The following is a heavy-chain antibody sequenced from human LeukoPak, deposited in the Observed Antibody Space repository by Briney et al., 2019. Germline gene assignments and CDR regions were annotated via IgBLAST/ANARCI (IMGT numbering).Heavy chain of an antibody. J-gene: IGHJ4*02. Sequence: PSETLSLTCAVYGGSFSGYYWSWIRQPPGKGLEWIGEINHSGSTNYNPSLKSRVTISVDTSKNQFSLKLSSVTAADTAVYYCARRGYDSSGYYLDYWGQGTLVTVSS. CDR1: GGSFSGYY. CDR2: INHSGST. CDR3: ARRGYDSSGYYLDY. V-gene: IGHV4-34*01. D-gene: IGHD3-22*01.